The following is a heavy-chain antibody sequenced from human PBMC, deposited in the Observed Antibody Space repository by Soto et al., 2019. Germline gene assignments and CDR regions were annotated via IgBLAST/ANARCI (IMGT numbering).Heavy chain of an antibody. Sequence: SQTLSLTCAIFGDSLSSNSAIWNWFRQSPSRGLEWLGRTYYTSKWYNDYAVSVKSRISINPDTSKNQVSLQLNSVTPEDTAVYYCAWLFRRGGDFYYVPDVWGRGTTDTVSS. CDR3: AWLFRRGGDFYYVPDV. D-gene: IGHD2-21*02. CDR2: TYYTSKWYN. J-gene: IGHJ6*02. V-gene: IGHV6-1*01. CDR1: GDSLSSNSAI.